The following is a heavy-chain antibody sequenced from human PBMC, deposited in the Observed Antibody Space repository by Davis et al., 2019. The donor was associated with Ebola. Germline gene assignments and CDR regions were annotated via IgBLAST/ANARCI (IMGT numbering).Heavy chain of an antibody. Sequence: PGGSLRLSCAASGFTFSSYEMNWVRQAPGKGMEWVSYISSSGITIYYDDSVKGRFTISRDNAKNSLYLQMNSLRTEDTAVYYCARNRYSESYYPTGDFDYWGQGTLVTVTS. CDR3: ARNRYSESYYPTGDFDY. CDR2: ISSSGITI. D-gene: IGHD1-26*01. V-gene: IGHV3-48*03. J-gene: IGHJ4*02. CDR1: GFTFSSYE.